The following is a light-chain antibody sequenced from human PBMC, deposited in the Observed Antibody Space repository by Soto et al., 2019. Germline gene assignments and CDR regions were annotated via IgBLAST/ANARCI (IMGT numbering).Light chain of an antibody. J-gene: IGKJ2*01. CDR3: RQYYNTPHT. CDR1: QSVLYSSNNKNY. Sequence: DIVMTQSPDSLAVSLGERATINCKSSQSVLYSSNNKNYLAWYQQKPGQPPRLLIYWASTRESVVPDRFSGSGSGTDFTLTISSLQAEDVAVYYCRQYYNTPHTFGQGTKLDIK. V-gene: IGKV4-1*01. CDR2: WAS.